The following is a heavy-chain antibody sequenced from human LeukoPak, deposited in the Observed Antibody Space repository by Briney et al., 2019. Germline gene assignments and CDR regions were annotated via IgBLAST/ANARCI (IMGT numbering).Heavy chain of an antibody. CDR3: TSSSPNYGSGSYYNY. CDR1: GFIFSSYR. V-gene: IGHV3-48*04. Sequence: PGGSLRLSCAASGFIFSSYRMNWVRQAPGKGLEWVSYISYSSSAIYYADSVKGRFTISRDNSKNTLYLQMNSLRAEDTAMYYCTSSSPNYGSGSYYNYWGQGTLVTVSP. J-gene: IGHJ4*02. D-gene: IGHD3-10*01. CDR2: ISYSSSAI.